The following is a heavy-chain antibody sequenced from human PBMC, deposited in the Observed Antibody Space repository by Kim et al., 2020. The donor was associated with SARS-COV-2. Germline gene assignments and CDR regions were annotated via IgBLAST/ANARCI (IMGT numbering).Heavy chain of an antibody. CDR2: IVVGSGNT. Sequence: SVKVSCKASGFTFTSSAVQWVRQARGQRLEWIGWIVVGSGNTNYAQKFQERVTITRDMSTSTAYMELSSLRSEDTAVYYCAAQQWLVRPPSGYFDLWGRGTLVTVSS. CDR1: GFTFTSSA. D-gene: IGHD6-19*01. CDR3: AAQQWLVRPPSGYFDL. J-gene: IGHJ2*01. V-gene: IGHV1-58*01.